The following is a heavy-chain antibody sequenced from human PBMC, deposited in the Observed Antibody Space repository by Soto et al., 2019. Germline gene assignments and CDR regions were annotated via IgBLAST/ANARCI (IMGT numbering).Heavy chain of an antibody. V-gene: IGHV4-31*03. CDR3: AREPSAAAGITAPDY. CDR2: IYYSGST. Sequence: SETLSLTCTVSGGSISSGGYYWSWIRQHPGKGLEWIGYIYYSGSTYYNPSLKSRVTISVDTSKNQFSLKLSSVTAADTAVYYCAREPSAAAGITAPDYWGQGTLVTVSS. CDR1: GGSISSGGYY. J-gene: IGHJ4*02. D-gene: IGHD6-13*01.